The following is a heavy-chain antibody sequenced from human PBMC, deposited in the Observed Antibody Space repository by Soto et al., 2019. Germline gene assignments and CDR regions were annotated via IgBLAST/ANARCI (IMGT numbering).Heavy chain of an antibody. V-gene: IGHV3-11*01. CDR3: AKAFPLYSSSYINC. Sequence: GGSLRLSCAASGFTFSDYYMSWVRQAPGKGLEWVSYSSTSGDTKYYAESVRGRFTISRENAKNSLHLEMNSLRAEDTAVYYCAKAFPLYSSSYINCWAQGALVTVSS. CDR2: SSTSGDTK. CDR1: GFTFSDYY. D-gene: IGHD6-13*01. J-gene: IGHJ4*02.